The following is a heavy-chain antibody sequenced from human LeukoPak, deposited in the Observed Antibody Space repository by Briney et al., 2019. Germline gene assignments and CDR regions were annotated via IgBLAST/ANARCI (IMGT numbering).Heavy chain of an antibody. Sequence: PGGSLRLSCAASGFTFSSYAMSWVRQAPGKGLEWVSAISGSGGSTYYADSVKGRFTISRDNSKNTLYLQMNSLRAEDTAVYYCAKALPVGHFNGYDFDYWGQGTLATVSS. J-gene: IGHJ4*02. CDR1: GFTFSSYA. D-gene: IGHD5-12*01. V-gene: IGHV3-23*01. CDR2: ISGSGGST. CDR3: AKALPVGHFNGYDFDY.